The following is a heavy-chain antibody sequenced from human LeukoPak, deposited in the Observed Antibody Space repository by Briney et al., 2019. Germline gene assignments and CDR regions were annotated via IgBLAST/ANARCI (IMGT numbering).Heavy chain of an antibody. CDR3: AKGIAVAGYYYYYGMDV. CDR1: GFTFSSYG. Sequence: GGSLRLSCAASGFTFSSYGMHWVRQAPGKGLEWVAVIWYDGSNKYYADSVKGRFTISRDNAKNSLYLQMNSLRAEDTALYYCAKGIAVAGYYYYYGMDVWGQGTTVTVSS. CDR2: IWYDGSNK. J-gene: IGHJ6*02. D-gene: IGHD6-19*01. V-gene: IGHV3-33*03.